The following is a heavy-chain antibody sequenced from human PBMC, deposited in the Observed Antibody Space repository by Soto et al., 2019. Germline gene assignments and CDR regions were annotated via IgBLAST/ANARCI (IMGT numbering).Heavy chain of an antibody. CDR2: IYYSGST. J-gene: IGHJ4*02. D-gene: IGHD3-3*01. V-gene: IGHV4-39*01. CDR3: ARANWSGYFQPTYYFDY. Sequence: SETLSLTCTVSGGSISSSSYYWGWIRQPPGKGLEWIGSIYYSGSTYYNPSLKSRVTISVDTPKNQFSLKLSSVTAADTAVYYCARANWSGYFQPTYYFDYWGQGTLVTVSS. CDR1: GGSISSSSYY.